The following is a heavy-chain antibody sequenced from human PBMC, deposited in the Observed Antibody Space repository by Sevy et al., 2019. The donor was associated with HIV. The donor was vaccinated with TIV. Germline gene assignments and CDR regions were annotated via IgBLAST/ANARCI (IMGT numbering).Heavy chain of an antibody. Sequence: GGSLRLSCVASGFTFSNAWMSWVRQAPGKGLEWVGRIKSKTDGGTTDYAAPVKGRFTISRDDSKNTLYLQMNSLKTEDTAVYYCTTGSETIFGVVIAEFDYWGQGTLVTVSS. CDR2: IKSKTDGGTT. V-gene: IGHV3-15*01. CDR3: TTGSETIFGVVIAEFDY. D-gene: IGHD3-3*01. CDR1: GFTFSNAW. J-gene: IGHJ4*02.